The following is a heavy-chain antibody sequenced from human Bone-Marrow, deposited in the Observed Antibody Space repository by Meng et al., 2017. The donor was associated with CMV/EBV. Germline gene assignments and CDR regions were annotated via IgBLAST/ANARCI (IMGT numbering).Heavy chain of an antibody. CDR2: IWYDGSNK. Sequence: GGSLRLSCAASGFTFSSYGMHWVRQAPGKGLEWVAVIWYDGSNKYYADSVKGRFTISRDNSKNTLYLQMNSLRAEDTAVYYCAKCLSRGRGSFDYWGQGTRVTGSS. CDR3: AKCLSRGRGSFDY. CDR1: GFTFSSYG. D-gene: IGHD3-22*01. V-gene: IGHV3-33*06. J-gene: IGHJ4*02.